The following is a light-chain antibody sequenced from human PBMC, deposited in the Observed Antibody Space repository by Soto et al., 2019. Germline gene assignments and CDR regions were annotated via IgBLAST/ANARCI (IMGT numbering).Light chain of an antibody. J-gene: IGLJ3*02. Sequence: QAVVTQPPSVSGAPGQRVTISCTGSSSNIGAGYDVHWYQQLPGTAPKLLIYGNSNRPSGVPDRFSGSKSGTSASLAITGLQAEDEADYSRQSYDSSLSGWVFGGGTQLDRP. V-gene: IGLV1-40*01. CDR1: SSNIGAGYD. CDR2: GNS. CDR3: QSYDSSLSGWV.